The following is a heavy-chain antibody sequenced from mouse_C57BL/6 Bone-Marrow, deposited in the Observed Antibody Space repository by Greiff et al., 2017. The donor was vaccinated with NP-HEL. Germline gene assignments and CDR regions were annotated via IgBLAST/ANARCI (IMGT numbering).Heavy chain of an antibody. V-gene: IGHV1-54*01. Sequence: QVQPQQSGAELVRPGTSVKVSCKASGYAFTNYLIEWVKQRPGQGLEWIGVINPGSGGTNYNEKFKGKSTLTVDKSSSTAYMQLSSLTSEDSAVYYCARYGYLTYWGQGTTLTVSS. CDR2: INPGSGGT. J-gene: IGHJ2*01. D-gene: IGHD2-2*01. CDR3: ARYGYLTY. CDR1: GYAFTNYL.